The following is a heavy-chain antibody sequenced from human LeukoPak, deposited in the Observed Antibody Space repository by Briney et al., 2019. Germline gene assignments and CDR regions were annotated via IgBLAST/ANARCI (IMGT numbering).Heavy chain of an antibody. D-gene: IGHD6-13*01. CDR2: ISSTSSYI. V-gene: IGHV3-21*01. CDR3: ARDRQQLVDY. Sequence: GGSLRLSCAASGFTFSSYSMNWVRQAPGKGLEWVSSISSTSSYIYYADSVKGRFTISRDNAKNSLYLQMNSLRAEDTAVYYCARDRQQLVDYWGQGTLVTVSS. CDR1: GFTFSSYS. J-gene: IGHJ4*02.